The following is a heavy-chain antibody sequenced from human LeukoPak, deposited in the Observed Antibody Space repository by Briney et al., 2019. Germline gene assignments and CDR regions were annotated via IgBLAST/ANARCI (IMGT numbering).Heavy chain of an antibody. J-gene: IGHJ4*02. CDR1: GYTFTGYY. Sequence: ASVKVSCKASGYTFTGYYMHWVRQAPGQGLEWMGWINPNSGGTNYAQKLQGRVTMTRDTSISTAYMELSRLRSDDTAVYYCARVRIVVVPAATPLLDYWGQGTLVTASS. V-gene: IGHV1-2*02. CDR2: INPNSGGT. CDR3: ARVRIVVVPAATPLLDY. D-gene: IGHD2-2*01.